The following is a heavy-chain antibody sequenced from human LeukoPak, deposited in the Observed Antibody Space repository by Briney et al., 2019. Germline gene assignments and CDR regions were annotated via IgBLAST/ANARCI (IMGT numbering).Heavy chain of an antibody. Sequence: GGSLRLSCAASGLTFSSYAMSWVRQAPGKGLEWVSIISGSGDTTYYADSVKGRFTISRDNPKDTLYLQMNSLRAEDTAVYYCAKEARYSSSWYDYFDYWGQGTLVTVSS. V-gene: IGHV3-23*01. D-gene: IGHD6-13*01. CDR3: AKEARYSSSWYDYFDY. CDR2: ISGSGDTT. CDR1: GLTFSSYA. J-gene: IGHJ4*02.